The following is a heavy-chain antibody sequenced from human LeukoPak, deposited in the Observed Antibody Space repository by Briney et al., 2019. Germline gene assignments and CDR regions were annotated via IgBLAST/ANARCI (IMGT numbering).Heavy chain of an antibody. Sequence: GGSLGLSCAASGFTFSSYAMHWVRQAPGKGLEWVAVISYDGSNKYYADSVKGRFTISRDNSKNTLYLQMNSLRAEDTAVYYCAREGPSGSYGFDIWGQGTMVTVSS. D-gene: IGHD1-26*01. CDR3: AREGPSGSYGFDI. CDR2: ISYDGSNK. V-gene: IGHV3-30-3*01. CDR1: GFTFSSYA. J-gene: IGHJ3*02.